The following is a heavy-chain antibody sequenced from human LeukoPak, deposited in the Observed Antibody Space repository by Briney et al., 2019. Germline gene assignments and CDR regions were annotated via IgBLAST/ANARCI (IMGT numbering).Heavy chain of an antibody. CDR1: GFTFSSYN. CDR2: ISSSSSTI. V-gene: IGHV3-48*01. CDR3: ARDFRGLSWYFDY. Sequence: GGSLRLSCAASGFTFSSYNMNWARQAPGKGLEWVSYISSSSSTIYYADSAKGRFTISRDNAKNSLYLQMNSLRAEDTAVYYCARDFRGLSWYFDYWGQGTLVTVSS. D-gene: IGHD3-10*01. J-gene: IGHJ4*02.